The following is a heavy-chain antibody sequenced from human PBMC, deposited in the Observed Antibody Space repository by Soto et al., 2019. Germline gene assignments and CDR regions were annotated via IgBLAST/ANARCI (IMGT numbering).Heavy chain of an antibody. V-gene: IGHV3-30-3*01. D-gene: IGHD3-3*01. J-gene: IGHJ4*02. CDR2: ISYDGSNK. CDR1: GFTFSSNA. Sequence: GGSLRLSCAASGFTFSSNAMHWVRQAPGKGLEWVAVISYDGSNKYYADSVKGRFTISRDNSKNTLYLQMNSLRAEDTAVYYCAREALRFLEWLSGVDYWGQGTLVTVSS. CDR3: AREALRFLEWLSGVDY.